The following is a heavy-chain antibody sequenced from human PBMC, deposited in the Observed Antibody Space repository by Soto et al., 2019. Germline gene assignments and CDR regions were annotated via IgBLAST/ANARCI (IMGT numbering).Heavy chain of an antibody. D-gene: IGHD2-2*01. CDR3: TTDPQLYEVTAFDI. CDR1: GFTFSNAW. J-gene: IGHJ3*02. V-gene: IGHV3-15*01. Sequence: GGSLRLSCAASGFTFSNAWMSWVRQAPGKGLEWVGRIKSKTDGGTTDYAAPVKGRFTISRDDSKNTLYLQMNSLKTEDTAVYYCTTDPQLYEVTAFDIWGQGTMVTVSS. CDR2: IKSKTDGGTT.